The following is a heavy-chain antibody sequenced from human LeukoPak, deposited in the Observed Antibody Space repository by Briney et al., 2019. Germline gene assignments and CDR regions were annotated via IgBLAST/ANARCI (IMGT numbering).Heavy chain of an antibody. V-gene: IGHV4-34*01. CDR2: INHRGST. CDR1: GGSFSGYY. D-gene: IGHD2-2*01. CDR3: ARGHYSASRKYFDL. Sequence: SETLSLTCDVYGGSFSGYYWNWIRQPPGEGLEWIGEINHRGSTNDNPSLKSRVIISVDASRYQFSLKLSSVTAADTAVYYCARGHYSASRKYFDLWGSGTLVAVSS. J-gene: IGHJ2*01.